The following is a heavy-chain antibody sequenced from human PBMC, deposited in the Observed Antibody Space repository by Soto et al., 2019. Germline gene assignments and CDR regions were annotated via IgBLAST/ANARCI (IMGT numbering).Heavy chain of an antibody. CDR3: ARGVVVTAGAFDY. V-gene: IGHV1-46*01. CDR1: GYTLTRYY. Sequence: GASVKGSCKASGYTLTRYYMHCGRQAPGQGLEWMGIINPSGGSTSYAQKFQGRVTMTRDTSTSTVYMGLSSLRSEDTAVYYCARGVVVTAGAFDYWVKGTLVTVSS. J-gene: IGHJ4*02. D-gene: IGHD2-21*02. CDR2: INPSGGST.